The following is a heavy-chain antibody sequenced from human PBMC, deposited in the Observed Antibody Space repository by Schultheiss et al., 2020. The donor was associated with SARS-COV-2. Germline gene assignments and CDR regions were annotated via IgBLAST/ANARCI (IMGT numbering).Heavy chain of an antibody. J-gene: IGHJ4*02. CDR1: GFTFSSYG. V-gene: IGHV3-15*01. D-gene: IGHD3-16*02. CDR3: ARYGRSGLHLGELSDGFDY. CDR2: IKSKTDVGTT. Sequence: GESLKISCAASGFTFSSYGMHWVRQAPGKGLEWVGRIKSKTDVGTTDYAAPVKGRFTISRDDSKNTLYLQMNSLKTEDTAVYYCARYGRSGLHLGELSDGFDYWGQGTLVTVSS.